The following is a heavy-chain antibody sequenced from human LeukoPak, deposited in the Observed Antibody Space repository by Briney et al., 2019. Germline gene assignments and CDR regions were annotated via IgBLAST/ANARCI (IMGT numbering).Heavy chain of an antibody. CDR3: TTDRIGSGWYEGSDY. V-gene: IGHV3-15*01. CDR1: GFTFSNAW. Sequence: GGSLRLSCAASGFTFSNAWMSWVRQAPGKGLEWVGRIKSKTDGGATDYAAPVKGRFTISREDSKNTLYLQMNSLKTEDTAVYYCTTDRIGSGWYEGSDYWGQGAPVTVSS. J-gene: IGHJ4*02. D-gene: IGHD6-19*01. CDR2: IKSKTDGGAT.